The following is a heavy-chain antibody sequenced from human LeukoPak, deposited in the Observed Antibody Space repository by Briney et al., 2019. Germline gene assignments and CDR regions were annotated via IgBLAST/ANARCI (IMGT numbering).Heavy chain of an antibody. Sequence: GGSLRLSCAASEFTFSNYAMSWVRQAPGKGLEWVSGISGSGGSTYYADSVKGRFIISRDNSKNTLYLQMNSLRAEDTAVYYCAKDLIGRYPDYFDYWGQGTLVTVSS. J-gene: IGHJ4*02. CDR3: AKDLIGRYPDYFDY. CDR2: ISGSGGST. V-gene: IGHV3-23*01. D-gene: IGHD1-26*01. CDR1: EFTFSNYA.